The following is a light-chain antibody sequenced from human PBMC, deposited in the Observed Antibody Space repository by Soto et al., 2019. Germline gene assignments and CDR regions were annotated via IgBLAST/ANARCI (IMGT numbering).Light chain of an antibody. CDR2: EAS. Sequence: QSALIQPPSVSGSPGQSVTISCTGTSTDFVSYNRVSWYQQPPGTAPKLIIYEASNRPSGVPGRFSGSKSGNTASLTISGLQAADEADYYCSLYTSENTYVFGTGTKLTVL. CDR1: STDFVSYNR. J-gene: IGLJ1*01. V-gene: IGLV2-18*01. CDR3: SLYTSENTYV.